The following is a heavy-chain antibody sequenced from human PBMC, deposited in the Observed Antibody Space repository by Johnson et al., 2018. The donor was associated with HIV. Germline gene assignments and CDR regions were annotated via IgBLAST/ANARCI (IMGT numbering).Heavy chain of an antibody. CDR3: ARDLVVGDHSTPLTHAFDI. D-gene: IGHD1-26*01. CDR2: IYSGGST. Sequence: VQLVESGGGLVKPGGSLRLSCAVSGFTFSDYYMSWIRQAPGKGLEWVSVIYSGGSTYYADSVKGRFTISRDNSKNTLYLQMNSLRAEDTAVYYCARDLVVGDHSTPLTHAFDIWGQGTMVTVSS. V-gene: IGHV3-66*01. J-gene: IGHJ3*02. CDR1: GFTFSDYY.